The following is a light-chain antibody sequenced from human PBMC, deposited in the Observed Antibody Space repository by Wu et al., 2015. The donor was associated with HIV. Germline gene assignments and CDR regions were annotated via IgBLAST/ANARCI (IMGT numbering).Light chain of an antibody. CDR1: QSISSY. V-gene: IGKV1-39*01. CDR3: QHLNSYPYS. Sequence: DIQMTQSPSSLSASVGDRVTITCRASQSISSYLNWYQQKPGKAPKLLIYAASSLQSGVPSRFSGSGSGTDFTLTISSLQPEDFATYYCQHLNSYPYSFGQGTKAGD. CDR2: AAS. J-gene: IGKJ2*03.